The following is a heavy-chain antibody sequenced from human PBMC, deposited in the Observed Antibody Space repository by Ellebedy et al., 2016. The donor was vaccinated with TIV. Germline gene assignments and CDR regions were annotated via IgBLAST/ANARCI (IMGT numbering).Heavy chain of an antibody. D-gene: IGHD3-10*01. CDR2: IYPGDSDT. Sequence: ASVKVSCKGSGYSFTSYWIGWVRQMPGKGLEWMGIIYPGDSDTRYSPSFQGQVTISADKSISTAYLQWSSLKASDTAMYYCARFRSMVRGGMDVWGQGTTVTVSS. V-gene: IGHV5-51*01. CDR3: ARFRSMVRGGMDV. J-gene: IGHJ6*02. CDR1: GYSFTSYW.